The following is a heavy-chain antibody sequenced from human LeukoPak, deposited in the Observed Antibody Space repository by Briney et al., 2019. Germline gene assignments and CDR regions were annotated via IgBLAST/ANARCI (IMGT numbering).Heavy chain of an antibody. V-gene: IGHV4-34*01. CDR3: ARRVRRLRAPYYYYGMDV. J-gene: IGHJ6*02. Sequence: SETLSLTCAVYGGSFSGYYWSWIRRPPGKGLEWIGEINHSGSTNYNPSLKSRVTISVDTSKNQFSLKLSSVTAADTAVYYCARRVRRLRAPYYYYGMDVWGQGTTVTVSS. CDR1: GGSFSGYY. CDR2: INHSGST. D-gene: IGHD5-12*01.